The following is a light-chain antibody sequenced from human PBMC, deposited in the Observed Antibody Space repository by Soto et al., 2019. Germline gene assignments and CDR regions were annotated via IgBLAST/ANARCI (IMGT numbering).Light chain of an antibody. J-gene: IGKJ1*01. V-gene: IGKV1-27*01. Sequence: DIQMTQSPSTPSASVGDRVTITCRASQSISSWLAWYQQKPGKVPRLLIYAAFTLQSGVPSRFSGGGSGTDFTLTISSLQPEDVATYYCQKYGSAPQTFGQGTKVDIK. CDR3: QKYGSAPQT. CDR2: AAF. CDR1: QSISSW.